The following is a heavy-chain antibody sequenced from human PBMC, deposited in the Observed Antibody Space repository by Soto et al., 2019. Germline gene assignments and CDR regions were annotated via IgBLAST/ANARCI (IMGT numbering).Heavy chain of an antibody. V-gene: IGHV3-74*01. Sequence: EVQLVESEGGLVQRGGSLRLSCAASGFTFNYYWMHWVRQAPGQGLVWVSHIPSDGSTTTYADSVKGRFTISRDNAKNTLYLQMTSLRAEDTAVYYCVRGDKGGFDLWGQGTTVTVSS. CDR2: IPSDGSTT. CDR3: VRGDKGGFDL. J-gene: IGHJ3*01. D-gene: IGHD2-21*02. CDR1: GFTFNYYW.